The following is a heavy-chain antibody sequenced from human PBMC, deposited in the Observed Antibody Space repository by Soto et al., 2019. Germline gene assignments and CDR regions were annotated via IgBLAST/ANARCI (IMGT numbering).Heavy chain of an antibody. V-gene: IGHV3-30-3*01. J-gene: IGHJ5*02. Sequence: GGSLRLSCAASGFTFSSYAMHWVRQAPGKGLEWVAVISYDGSNKYYADSVKGRFTISRDNSKNTLYLQMNSLRAEDTAVYYCARSVTIFVANRWFDPWGQGTLVTVSS. CDR2: ISYDGSNK. D-gene: IGHD3-3*01. CDR1: GFTFSSYA. CDR3: ARSVTIFVANRWFDP.